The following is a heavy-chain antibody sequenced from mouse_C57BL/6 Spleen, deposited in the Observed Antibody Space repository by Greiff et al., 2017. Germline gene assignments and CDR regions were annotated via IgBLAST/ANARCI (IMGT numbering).Heavy chain of an antibody. Sequence: VKLQQSGPELVKPGASVKISCKASGYAFSSSWMNWVKQRPGKGLEWIGRIYPGDGDTNYNGKFKGKATLTADKSSSTAYMQLSSLTSEDSAVYFCAREDYYGSSYETWFAYWGQGTLVTVSA. CDR2: IYPGDGDT. CDR1: GYAFSSSW. V-gene: IGHV1-82*01. CDR3: AREDYYGSSYETWFAY. D-gene: IGHD1-1*01. J-gene: IGHJ3*01.